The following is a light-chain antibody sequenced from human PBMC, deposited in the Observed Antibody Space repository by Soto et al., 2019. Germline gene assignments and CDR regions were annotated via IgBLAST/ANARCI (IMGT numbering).Light chain of an antibody. CDR2: GTS. Sequence: ELVMTRWPATLSVSPGERATPSCRASQSFSSNVAWYQQKPGQAPRLLIYGTSTRVTGIPARFSGSGSGTEFTLTISSLQSEAFAAYYCQQHYNCPLTFGGGTKVDIK. V-gene: IGKV3-15*01. CDR3: QQHYNCPLT. J-gene: IGKJ4*01. CDR1: QSFSSN.